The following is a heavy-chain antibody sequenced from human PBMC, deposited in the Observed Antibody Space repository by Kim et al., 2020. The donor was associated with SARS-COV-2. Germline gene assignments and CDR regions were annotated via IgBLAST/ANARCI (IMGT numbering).Heavy chain of an antibody. Sequence: ASVKVSCKASGYTFTSYGISWVRQAPGQGLEWMGWISAYNGNTNYAQKLQGRVTMTTDTSTSTAYMELRSLRSDDTAVYYCARDDSSSWSGIDYYGMDVWGQGTTVTVSS. CDR3: ARDDSSSWSGIDYYGMDV. CDR1: GYTFTSYG. D-gene: IGHD6-13*01. CDR2: ISAYNGNT. V-gene: IGHV1-18*01. J-gene: IGHJ6*02.